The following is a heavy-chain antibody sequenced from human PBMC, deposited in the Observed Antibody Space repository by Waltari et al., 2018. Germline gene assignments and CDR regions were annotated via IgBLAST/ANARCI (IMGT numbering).Heavy chain of an antibody. CDR3: ARGSYTNPFDY. J-gene: IGHJ4*02. V-gene: IGHV4-30-2*01. D-gene: IGHD3-10*01. Sequence: RPLETLSLTCTLSGGSMISGGHSWTWLRQPPGKGLEWIAYIYHTGAAHYNSSLENRVTRSVDTSKNQFSRKVKSVTAADTAVYYCARGSYTNPFDYWGQGRLVTVSS. CDR2: IYHTGAA. CDR1: GGSMISGGHS.